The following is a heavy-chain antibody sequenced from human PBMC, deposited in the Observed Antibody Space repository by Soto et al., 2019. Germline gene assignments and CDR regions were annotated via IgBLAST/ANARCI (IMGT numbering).Heavy chain of an antibody. Sequence: PGGSLRLSCAASGFTLSSYTMNWVRQAPGKGLEWVSAISGLGSTYYADSVKGRFTISRDNSKNTLYLQMNSLRAEDTAIYYCAKGSYSVQLGLRPWGQGTLVTVSS. D-gene: IGHD1-1*01. J-gene: IGHJ5*02. CDR3: AKGSYSVQLGLRP. CDR1: GFTLSSYT. CDR2: ISGLGST. V-gene: IGHV3-23*01.